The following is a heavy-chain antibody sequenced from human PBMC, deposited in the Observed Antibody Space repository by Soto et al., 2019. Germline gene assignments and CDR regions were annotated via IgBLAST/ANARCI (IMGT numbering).Heavy chain of an antibody. D-gene: IGHD2-15*01. J-gene: IGHJ5*02. CDR1: GFSLSTSGVG. CDR3: AHSSCSGGSCYGGWFDP. CDR2: IYWDDDK. V-gene: IGHV2-5*02. Sequence: QITLKESGPTLMKPTQTLTLTCTFSGFSLSTSGVGVGWIRQPPGKALEWLALIYWDDDKRYSPSLKSRLTIPKDTSKNQVVLTMTNMDPVDTATYYCAHSSCSGGSCYGGWFDPWGQGTLVTVSS.